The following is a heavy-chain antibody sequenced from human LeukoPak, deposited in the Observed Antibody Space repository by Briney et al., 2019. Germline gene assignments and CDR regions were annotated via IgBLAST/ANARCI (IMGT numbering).Heavy chain of an antibody. D-gene: IGHD6-6*01. V-gene: IGHV3-20*04. CDR3: ARAVCPTIKFCDSSYFMDV. J-gene: IGHJ6*03. CDR2: INWNGAST. CDR1: GCSFDDLG. Sequence: LGGSLRLSCAASGCSFDDLGMTWVRQVPGKGLEWVAGINWNGASTGYADSVRGRFTISRDNAKNSLYLQMNSLRAEDTALYYCARAVCPTIKFCDSSYFMDVWGKGTTVNVS.